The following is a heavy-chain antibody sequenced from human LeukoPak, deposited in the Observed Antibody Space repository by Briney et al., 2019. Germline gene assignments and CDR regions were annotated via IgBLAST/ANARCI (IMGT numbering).Heavy chain of an antibody. CDR1: GFTFSSYA. CDR2: ISYDGSNK. Sequence: GGSLRLSCAASGFTFSSYAMHWVRQAPGKGLEWVAVISYDGSNKYYADSVKGRFTISRDNSKNTLFLEMNSLRPEDTAVYYCAKYAAAGAYDRHSEIDSWGQGTLVTVSS. V-gene: IGHV3-30*04. D-gene: IGHD3-22*01. CDR3: AKYAAAGAYDRHSEIDS. J-gene: IGHJ4*02.